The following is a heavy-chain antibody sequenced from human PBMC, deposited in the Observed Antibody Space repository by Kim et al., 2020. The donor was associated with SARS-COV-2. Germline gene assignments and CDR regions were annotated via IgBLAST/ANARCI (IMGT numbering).Heavy chain of an antibody. CDR2: IYYSGNI. D-gene: IGHD3-16*01. CDR3: ARVVNYLYSGGSNGNWPDP. CDR1: GYSITNNC. Sequence: SETLSLTCAVSGYSITNNCWGWIRQAPGKGLEWIGYIYYSGNIYCNPSLKSRVTMSADTSKNHLSLKLTSVTAVDTAVYYCARVVNYLYSGGSNGNWPDP. V-gene: IGHV4-28*05. J-gene: IGHJ5*02.